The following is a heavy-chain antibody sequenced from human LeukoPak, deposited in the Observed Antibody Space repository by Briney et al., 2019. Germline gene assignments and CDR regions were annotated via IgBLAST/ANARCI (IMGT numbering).Heavy chain of an antibody. D-gene: IGHD6-13*01. V-gene: IGHV4-38-2*02. Sequence: SGTLSLTCTVSGYSISSGYYWGWIRQPPGKGLEWIGSIYHSGSTYYNPSLKSRVTISVDTSKNQFSLKLSSVTAADTAVYYCARVRIAAAGPGYWGQGTLVTVSS. CDR2: IYHSGST. CDR1: GYSISSGYY. J-gene: IGHJ4*02. CDR3: ARVRIAAAGPGY.